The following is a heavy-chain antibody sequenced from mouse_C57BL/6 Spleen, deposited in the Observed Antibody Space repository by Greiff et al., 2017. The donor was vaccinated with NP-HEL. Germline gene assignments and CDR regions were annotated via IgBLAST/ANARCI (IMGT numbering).Heavy chain of an antibody. CDR1: GYTFTSYG. CDR2: IYPRSGNT. CDR3: ARQSNYTYYYAMDY. D-gene: IGHD2-5*01. V-gene: IGHV1-81*01. Sequence: VKLQESGAELARPGASVKLSCKASGYTFTSYGISWVKQRTGQGLEWIGEIYPRSGNTYYNEKFKGKATLTADKSSSTAYMELRSLTSEDSAVYFCARQSNYTYYYAMDYWGQGTSVTVSS. J-gene: IGHJ4*01.